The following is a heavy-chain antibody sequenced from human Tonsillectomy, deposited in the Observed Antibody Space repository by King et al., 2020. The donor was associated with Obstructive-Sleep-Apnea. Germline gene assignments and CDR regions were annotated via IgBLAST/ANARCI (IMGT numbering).Heavy chain of an antibody. CDR3: ARDLVTMIVVIIGEAFDI. D-gene: IGHD3-22*01. Sequence: VQLVESGGGLVQPGGSLRLSCAASGFTFSSYSMSWIRQAPGKGLEWVSTISGGGGTTTYAASVKGRFIISRDNSKNTLYLQMNSLRVEDTAIYYCARDLVTMIVVIIGEAFDIWGQGTRVTVSS. CDR1: GFTFSSYS. V-gene: IGHV3-23*04. CDR2: ISGGGGTT. J-gene: IGHJ3*02.